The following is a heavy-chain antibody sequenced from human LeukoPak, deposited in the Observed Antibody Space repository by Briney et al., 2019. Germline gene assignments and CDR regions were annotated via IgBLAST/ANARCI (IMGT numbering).Heavy chain of an antibody. Sequence: KTSQTLSLTCTVSGGSISSGDYYWSWIRQPPGKGLEWIGSIYYSGSTYYNPSLKSRVTISVDTSKNQFSLKLSSVTAADTAVYYCARVDRGRVAVAGTGDYWGQGTLVTVSS. CDR1: GGSISSGDYY. CDR3: ARVDRGRVAVAGTGDY. D-gene: IGHD6-19*01. J-gene: IGHJ4*02. CDR2: IYYSGST. V-gene: IGHV4-39*07.